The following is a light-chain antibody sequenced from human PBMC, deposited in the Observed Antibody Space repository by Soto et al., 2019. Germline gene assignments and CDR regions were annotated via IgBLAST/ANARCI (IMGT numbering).Light chain of an antibody. CDR1: SSDVGGYNY. Sequence: QLVLTQPRSVSGSPGQSVTISCTGTSSDVGGYNYVSWYQQHPGKAPQLMIHDVSQRPSGVPDRFSGSKSGNTASLTISGLQAEDEADYYCCSYAGSSAFHVVFGGGTQLTVL. CDR2: DVS. J-gene: IGLJ2*01. CDR3: CSYAGSSAFHVV. V-gene: IGLV2-11*01.